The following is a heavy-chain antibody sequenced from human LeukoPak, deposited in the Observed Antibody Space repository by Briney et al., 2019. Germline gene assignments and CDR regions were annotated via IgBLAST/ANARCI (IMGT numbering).Heavy chain of an antibody. J-gene: IGHJ2*01. CDR2: IYYSGST. V-gene: IGHV4-59*01. Sequence: SETLSLTCTVSGGSISSYYWSWIRQPPGKGLEWIGYIYYSGSTNYNPSLRSRVTISVDTSKNQFSLKLSSVTAADTAVYYCARGSSSSRRDWYFDLWGRGTLVTVSS. CDR3: ARGSSSSRRDWYFDL. CDR1: GGSISSYY. D-gene: IGHD6-6*01.